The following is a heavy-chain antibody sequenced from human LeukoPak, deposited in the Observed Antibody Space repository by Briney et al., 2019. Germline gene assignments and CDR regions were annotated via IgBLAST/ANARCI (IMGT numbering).Heavy chain of an antibody. CDR1: GFTFSSYV. Sequence: PGGSLPLSCAASGFTFSSYVMTWVRQAPGRGLEWVSGITGSGDSTFYAVSVKGRFTISRDNSKNTLYLQMNSLRAEDTAVYYCATCRDGYILLDYWGQGTL. CDR3: ATCRDGYILLDY. J-gene: IGHJ4*02. CDR2: ITGSGDST. V-gene: IGHV3-23*01. D-gene: IGHD5-24*01.